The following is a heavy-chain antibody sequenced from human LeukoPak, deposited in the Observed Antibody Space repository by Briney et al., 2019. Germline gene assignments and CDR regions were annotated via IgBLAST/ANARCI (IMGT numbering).Heavy chain of an antibody. CDR1: GGSFSGYY. J-gene: IGHJ4*02. D-gene: IGHD6-19*01. CDR2: INHSGST. V-gene: IGHV4-34*01. CDR3: ARAKVAGPFAY. Sequence: SSETLSLTCAVYGGSFSGYYWSWIRQPRGKGLEWIGEINHSGSTNYNPSLKSRVTISVDTSKNQFSLNLSSVTAADTAVYYCARAKVAGPFAYWGQGTLVTVSS.